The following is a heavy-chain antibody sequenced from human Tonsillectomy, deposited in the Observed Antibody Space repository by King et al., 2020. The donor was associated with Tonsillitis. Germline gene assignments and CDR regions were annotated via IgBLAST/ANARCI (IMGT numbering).Heavy chain of an antibody. J-gene: IGHJ4*02. D-gene: IGHD4-11*01. CDR3: ARLTTVTTWGDY. Sequence: VQLVESGGGLVKPGGSLRLSCAASGFTFSNYYMSWIRQAPGKGMEWVSYISSSGTTIYYADSVKGRFNISRDNAKNVLYLQVNVLRAEDTAVYYCARLTTVTTWGDYWGQGTLVTVSS. CDR2: ISSSGTTI. CDR1: GFTFSNYY. V-gene: IGHV3-11*01.